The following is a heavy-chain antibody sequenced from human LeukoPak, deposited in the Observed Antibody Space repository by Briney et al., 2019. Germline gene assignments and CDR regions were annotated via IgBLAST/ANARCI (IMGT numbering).Heavy chain of an antibody. V-gene: IGHV3-48*04. J-gene: IGHJ4*02. D-gene: IGHD3-10*01. CDR1: GFTFSSYW. Sequence: PGGSLRLSCAASGFTFSSYWMSWVRQAPGKGLEWVSYISSSGSTIYYADSVKGRFTISRDNAKNSLYLQMNSLRAEDTAVYYCARAKPKNMVRGLIMRRESRYYFDYWGQGTLVTVSS. CDR2: ISSSGSTI. CDR3: ARAKPKNMVRGLIMRRESRYYFDY.